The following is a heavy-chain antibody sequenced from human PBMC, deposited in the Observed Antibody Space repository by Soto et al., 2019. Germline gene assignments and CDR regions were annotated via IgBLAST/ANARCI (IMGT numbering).Heavy chain of an antibody. CDR1: GFSFPNSA. J-gene: IGHJ5*02. Sequence: SVKVSCKAAGFSFPNSAIQWVRQARGQSLEWIGWIVADTGNTGYAQKFQGRVTMTRNTSISTAYMELSSLRSEDTAVYYCAREKGSSGFDPWGQGTLVTVSS. V-gene: IGHV1-58*02. CDR2: IVADTGNT. D-gene: IGHD6-6*01. CDR3: AREKGSSGFDP.